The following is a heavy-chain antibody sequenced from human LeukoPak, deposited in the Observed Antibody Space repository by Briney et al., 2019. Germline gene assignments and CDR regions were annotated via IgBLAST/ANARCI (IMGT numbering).Heavy chain of an antibody. CDR3: AKDLRHRSTCNCYAWFDS. CDR1: GFTVTTYA. Sequence: PGGCLRLSCAASGFTVTTYAISWVRQAPGKGPGWLSAISPSGDNTYYQASVRGRFTISRDNSKNIMYLQMNSLRVEDTAIYYCAKDLRHRSTCNCYAWFDSWGRQPWSPSPQ. V-gene: IGHV3-23*01. CDR2: ISPSGDNT. J-gene: IGHJ5*01. D-gene: IGHD2/OR15-2a*01.